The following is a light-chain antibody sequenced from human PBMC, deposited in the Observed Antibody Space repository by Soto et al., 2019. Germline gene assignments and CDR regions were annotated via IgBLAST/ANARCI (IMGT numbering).Light chain of an antibody. CDR2: EVS. V-gene: IGLV2-14*01. J-gene: IGLJ1*01. Sequence: QSVLAQPASVSASPGRSITISCTGTSSDVGAYNYVSWYQRHPGKAPKLLIFEVSYRPSGVSSRFSGSKSGNTASLTISGLQAEVEADYYCSSYTNTNTRVFGSGTKVTVL. CDR3: SSYTNTNTRV. CDR1: SSDVGAYNY.